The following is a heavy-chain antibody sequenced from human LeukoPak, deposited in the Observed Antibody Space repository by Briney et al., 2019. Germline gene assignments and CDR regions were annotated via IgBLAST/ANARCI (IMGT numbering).Heavy chain of an antibody. CDR3: AKDRQQVEGWFDP. Sequence: PGGSLRLSCAASGFTFSSYGMSWVRQAPGKGLEWVSAISGSGGSTYYADSVKGRFTISRDNSKNTLYLQLNSLRAEDTAVYYCAKDRQQVEGWFDPWGQGTLVTVSS. CDR2: ISGSGGST. D-gene: IGHD6-13*01. CDR1: GFTFSSYG. J-gene: IGHJ5*02. V-gene: IGHV3-23*01.